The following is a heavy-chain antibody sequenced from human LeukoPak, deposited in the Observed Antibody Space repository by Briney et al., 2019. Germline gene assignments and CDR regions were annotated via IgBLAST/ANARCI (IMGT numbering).Heavy chain of an antibody. V-gene: IGHV1-69*13. CDR1: GGTFSSYA. J-gene: IGHJ6*03. Sequence: SVKVSCKASGGTFSSYAISWVRQAPGQGLEWMGGIIPIFGTANYAQKFQGRVTITADESTSTAYMGLSSLRSEDTAVYYCARGQPAATTPRYYYYYYMDVWGKGTTVTVSS. CDR3: ARGQPAATTPRYYYYYYMDV. CDR2: IIPIFGTA. D-gene: IGHD2-2*01.